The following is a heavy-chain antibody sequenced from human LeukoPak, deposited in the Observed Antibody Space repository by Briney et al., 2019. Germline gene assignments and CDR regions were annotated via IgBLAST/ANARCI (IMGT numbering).Heavy chain of an antibody. D-gene: IGHD3-3*01. CDR2: INHSGST. J-gene: IGHJ4*02. Sequence: SETLSLTCAVYGGSFSGYYWSWIRQPPGKGLEWIGEINHSGSTNYNPSLKSRVTTSVDTSKNQFSLKLSSVTAADTAVYYCARDITPTGVGGIDYWGQGTLVTVSS. CDR1: GGSFSGYY. V-gene: IGHV4-34*01. CDR3: ARDITPTGVGGIDY.